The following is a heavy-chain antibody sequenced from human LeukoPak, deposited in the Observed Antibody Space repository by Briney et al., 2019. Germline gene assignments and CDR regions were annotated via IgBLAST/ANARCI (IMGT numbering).Heavy chain of an antibody. V-gene: IGHV4-34*01. CDR1: GGSFSGYY. Sequence: SETLSLTCAVYGGSFSGYYWSWIRQPPGKGLEWIGEINHSGSTNYNPSLKSRVTISVDTSKNQFSLKLSSVTAADTAVYYCARGQGPVNFDYWGQGTLDTVSS. CDR2: INHSGST. CDR3: ARGQGPVNFDY. J-gene: IGHJ4*02.